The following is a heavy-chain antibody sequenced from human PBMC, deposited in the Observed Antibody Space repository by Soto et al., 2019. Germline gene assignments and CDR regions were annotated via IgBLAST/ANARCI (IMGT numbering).Heavy chain of an antibody. V-gene: IGHV3-48*02. CDR1: GFTFSSYS. CDR3: ARDNRFYYYYGMDV. Sequence: SLRLSCAASGFTFSSYSMNWVRQAPGKGLEWVSYISSSSSTIYYADSVKGRFTISRDNAKNSLYLQMNSLRDEDTAVYYCARDNRFYYYYGMDVWGQGTTVTVSS. CDR2: ISSSSSTI. J-gene: IGHJ6*02.